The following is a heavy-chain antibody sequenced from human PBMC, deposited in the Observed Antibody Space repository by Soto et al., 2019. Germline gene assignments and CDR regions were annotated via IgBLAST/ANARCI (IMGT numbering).Heavy chain of an antibody. Sequence: QVQLVQSGAEVKKPGASVKVSCKASGYTFTVYGVSWVRQAPGQGLQWMGWISAYNGNTPYAQKLQGRVTVTTDTSTSTAYMELRSLRSDDTAVYYCARESSMRGLDYWGQGTLVTVSS. D-gene: IGHD3-16*01. CDR1: GYTFTVYG. CDR2: ISAYNGNT. J-gene: IGHJ4*02. CDR3: ARESSMRGLDY. V-gene: IGHV1-18*01.